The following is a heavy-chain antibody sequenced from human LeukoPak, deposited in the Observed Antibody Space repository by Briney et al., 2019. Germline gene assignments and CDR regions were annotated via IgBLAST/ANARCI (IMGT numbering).Heavy chain of an antibody. CDR2: IYSGGST. V-gene: IGHV3-66*01. J-gene: IGHJ3*02. CDR1: GFTVSSNY. D-gene: IGHD2-2*01. CDR3: ARFGYCSSTSCYDAFDI. Sequence: PGRSLRLSCAASGFTVSSNYMSWVRQAPGKGLEWVSVIYSGGSTYYADSVKGRFTISRDNSKNTLYLQMNSLRAEDTAVYYCARFGYCSSTSCYDAFDIWGQGTMVTVSS.